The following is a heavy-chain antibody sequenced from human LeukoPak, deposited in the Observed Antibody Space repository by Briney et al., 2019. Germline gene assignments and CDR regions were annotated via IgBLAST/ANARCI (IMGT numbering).Heavy chain of an antibody. V-gene: IGHV1-2*02. Sequence: ASVKVSCKASGYTFTDYYMHWVRQAPGQGLEWMGWINPNSGGTNYAQKFQGRVTMTRDTSISTAYMELSRLRSDDTAVYYCAREAIGYCSSTSCPSPFDIWGQGTMVTVSS. J-gene: IGHJ3*02. CDR1: GYTFTDYY. CDR2: INPNSGGT. CDR3: AREAIGYCSSTSCPSPFDI. D-gene: IGHD2-2*01.